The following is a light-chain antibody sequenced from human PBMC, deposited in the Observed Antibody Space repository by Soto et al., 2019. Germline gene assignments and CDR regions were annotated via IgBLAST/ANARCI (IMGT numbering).Light chain of an antibody. V-gene: IGLV1-40*01. CDR1: SSNIGAGYD. J-gene: IGLJ1*01. Sequence: QLVLTQPPSVSGAPGQRVTISCTGSSSNIGAGYDVHWYQQLPGTAPKLLIYGNSNRPSGVPDRFSGSKSGTSASLAITGLQAEDEAYYYCQSYDSSLSGQGVFGTGTKVTVL. CDR3: QSYDSSLSGQGV. CDR2: GNS.